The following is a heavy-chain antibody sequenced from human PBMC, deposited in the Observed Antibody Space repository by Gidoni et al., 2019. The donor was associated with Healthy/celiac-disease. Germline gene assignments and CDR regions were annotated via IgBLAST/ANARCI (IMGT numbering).Heavy chain of an antibody. CDR2: ISNDGSNK. J-gene: IGHJ3*02. V-gene: IGHV3-30*03. Sequence: QVQLVESGGGVVPPGRTLRLSCAASGFTSSSYGMHWVSQAPGKGLEWVAVISNDGSNKYYADSVKGRFTTARDNSKNTLYLQMNSLRAEDTAVYYCARSYDSSGYGAFDIWGQGTMVTVSS. CDR1: GFTSSSYG. CDR3: ARSYDSSGYGAFDI. D-gene: IGHD3-22*01.